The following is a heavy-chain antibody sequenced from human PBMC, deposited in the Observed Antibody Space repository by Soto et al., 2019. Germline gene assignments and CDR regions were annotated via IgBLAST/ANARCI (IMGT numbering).Heavy chain of an antibody. CDR3: ARVKGSGYHNWFEP. CDR2: ISAYNGNT. J-gene: IGHJ5*02. CDR1: GYTFTSYG. D-gene: IGHD3-22*01. V-gene: IGHV1-18*01. Sequence: ASVKVSCKASGYTFTSYGISWVRQAPGQGLEWMGWISAYNGNTNYAQKLQGRVTMTTDTSTSTAYMELRSLRSDDTAVYYCARVKGSGYHNWFEPWGQATLVTVSS.